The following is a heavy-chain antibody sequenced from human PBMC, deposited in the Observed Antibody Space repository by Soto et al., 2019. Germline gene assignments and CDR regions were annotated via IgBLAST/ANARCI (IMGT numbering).Heavy chain of an antibody. Sequence: QVQLVQSGAEVKKPGASVKVSCKASGYTFTGYYMHWVRQAPGQGLEWMGWINPNSGGTNYAQKFQGWVTRTRATSISTAYMELSRLRSDDTAVYYCARSERADYYDSSGYYGAFDYWGQGTLVTVSS. CDR1: GYTFTGYY. J-gene: IGHJ4*02. D-gene: IGHD3-22*01. CDR3: ARSERADYYDSSGYYGAFDY. V-gene: IGHV1-2*04. CDR2: INPNSGGT.